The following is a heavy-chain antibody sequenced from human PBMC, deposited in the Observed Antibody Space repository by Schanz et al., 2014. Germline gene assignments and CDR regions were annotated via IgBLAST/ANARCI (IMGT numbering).Heavy chain of an antibody. J-gene: IGHJ4*02. D-gene: IGHD3-3*02. Sequence: DVQLVDSGGGLVQPGGSLRLSCAASGFTVSNSYIHWVRQAPGKGLEWVSTIYSSGSTYYADSVRGRFTISRDDSRNTFYLQLNSLRTEDTAVYYCATDHLPGLYYLDYWGQGTRVTVSS. CDR1: GFTVSNSY. V-gene: IGHV3-53*01. CDR2: IYSSGST. CDR3: ATDHLPGLYYLDY.